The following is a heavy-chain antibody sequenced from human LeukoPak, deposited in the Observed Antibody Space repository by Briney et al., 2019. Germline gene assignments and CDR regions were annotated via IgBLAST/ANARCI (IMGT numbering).Heavy chain of an antibody. CDR1: GFTFSDYY. V-gene: IGHV3-11*06. CDR2: ISASSSYT. CDR3: ASDPDSSGYYGFDY. Sequence: GGSLRLSCAASGFTFSDYYMAWIRQAPGKGLEWVSHISASSSYTNYADSAKGRFTISRDNAKNSLYLQMNSLRAEDTAVYYCASDPDSSGYYGFDYWGQGTLVTVSS. J-gene: IGHJ4*02. D-gene: IGHD3-22*01.